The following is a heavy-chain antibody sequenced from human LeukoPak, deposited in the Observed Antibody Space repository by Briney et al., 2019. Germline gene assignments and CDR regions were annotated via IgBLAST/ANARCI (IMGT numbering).Heavy chain of an antibody. J-gene: IGHJ5*02. D-gene: IGHD1-14*01. CDR3: ARGRTSNWCDP. V-gene: IGHV4-34*01. CDR1: GGPFSGYY. CDR2: INHSGST. Sequence: PSETLSLTCAVYGGPFSGYYWSWIRQPPGKGLEWIGEINHSGSTNYNPSLKSRVTTSVDTSKNQLSLELTSVTAADTAVYSCARGRTSNWCDPWGQGTLVTVSS.